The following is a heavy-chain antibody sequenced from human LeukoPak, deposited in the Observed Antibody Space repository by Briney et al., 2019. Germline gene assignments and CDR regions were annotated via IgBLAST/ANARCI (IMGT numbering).Heavy chain of an antibody. D-gene: IGHD2-21*02. CDR1: GFTFSGYA. J-gene: IGHJ4*02. CDR2: IPSNGGTT. CDR3: VGDRVVVTATFDC. V-gene: IGHV3-64D*06. Sequence: GGSLRLSCSASGFTFSGYAMHWVRQAPGKGLEYVSGIPSNGGTTYYADSVKGSFTISRDNSKNTLYLQMSSLRAEDTAVYFCVGDRVVVTATFDCWGQGTLVTVSS.